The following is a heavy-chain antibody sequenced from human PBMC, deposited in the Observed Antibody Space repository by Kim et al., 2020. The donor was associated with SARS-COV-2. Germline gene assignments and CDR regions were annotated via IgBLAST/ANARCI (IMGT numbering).Heavy chain of an antibody. Sequence: KGRFTISRDNAKNSLYLQMNSLRAEDTAVYYCARGAYCGGDCSDYYYMDVWGKGTTVTVSS. D-gene: IGHD2-21*01. CDR3: ARGAYCGGDCSDYYYMDV. J-gene: IGHJ6*03. V-gene: IGHV3-7*04.